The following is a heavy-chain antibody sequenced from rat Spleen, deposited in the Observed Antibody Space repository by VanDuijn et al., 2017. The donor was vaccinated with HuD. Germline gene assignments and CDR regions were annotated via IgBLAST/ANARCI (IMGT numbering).Heavy chain of an antibody. CDR1: GFTFSNYG. Sequence: EVQLVESGGGLVQPGRSLKLSCAASGFTFSNYGMAWVRQAPKKGLEGVATISYDGSSTYYRDSVKGRFTISRDNAKSTLYLQMDSLRSEDTATYYCARQTLFDYWGQGVMVTVSS. CDR2: ISYDGSST. J-gene: IGHJ2*01. CDR3: ARQTLFDY. V-gene: IGHV5-7*01.